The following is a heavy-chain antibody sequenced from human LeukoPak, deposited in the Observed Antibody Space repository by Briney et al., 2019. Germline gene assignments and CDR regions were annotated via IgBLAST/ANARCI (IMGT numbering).Heavy chain of an antibody. Sequence: GRSLRLSCAASGFTFSNYGFHWVRQAPGKGLEWVAAMWADGIQKYYSDAVTGRFTVSRDNSQNMLFLQMNSLRVEDTAAYYCARDPSRYSGDYWGPGTLVIVSS. CDR3: ARDPSRYSGDY. CDR1: GFTFSNYG. CDR2: MWADGIQK. D-gene: IGHD5-18*01. V-gene: IGHV3-33*01. J-gene: IGHJ4*02.